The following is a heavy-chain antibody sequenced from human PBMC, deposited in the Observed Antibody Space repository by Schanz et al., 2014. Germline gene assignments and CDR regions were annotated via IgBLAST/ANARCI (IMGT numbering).Heavy chain of an antibody. CDR3: AKSLESCPGGRCSRGYFDY. CDR1: GFTFSSYS. J-gene: IGHJ4*02. D-gene: IGHD2-8*02. CDR2: FNDGGVNK. V-gene: IGHV3-23*04. Sequence: EVQLVESGGGLVQPGGSLRLSCAASGFTFSSYSMNWVRQAPGKGLEWVSSFNDGGVNKYYADSVKGRFTISSDNSKSTLYLQMSSLRAEDTAVYYCAKSLESCPGGRCSRGYFDYWGQGTLVTVSS.